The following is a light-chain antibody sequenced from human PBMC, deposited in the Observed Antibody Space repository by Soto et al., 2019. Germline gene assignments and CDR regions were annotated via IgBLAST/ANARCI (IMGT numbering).Light chain of an antibody. CDR1: QSVLYSSNNKNY. J-gene: IGKJ4*01. CDR2: WAS. Sequence: DIVMTQPPDSLAVSLGERATINCKSSQSVLYSSNNKNYLAWYQQKPGQPPKLLIYWASTRESGVPDRFSGSGSGTDFTLTISSLQAEDVAVHYCQQYYSTRLTFGGGTKVEIK. CDR3: QQYYSTRLT. V-gene: IGKV4-1*01.